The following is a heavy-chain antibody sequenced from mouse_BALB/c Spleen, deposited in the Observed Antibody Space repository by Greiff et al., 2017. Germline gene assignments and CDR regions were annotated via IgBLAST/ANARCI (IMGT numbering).Heavy chain of an antibody. CDR2: INPGSGGT. V-gene: IGHV1-54*03. CDR1: GYAFTNYL. J-gene: IGHJ2*01. Sequence: QVQLQQSGAELVRPGTSVKVSCKASGYAFTNYLIEWVKQRPGQGLEWIGVINPGSGGTNYNEKFKGKATLTADKSSSTAYMQLSSLTSDDSAVYFCARGVYDYWGQGTTLTVSS. CDR3: ARGVYDY.